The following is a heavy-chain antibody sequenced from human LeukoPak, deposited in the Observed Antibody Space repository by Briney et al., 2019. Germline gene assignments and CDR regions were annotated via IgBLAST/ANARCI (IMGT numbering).Heavy chain of an antibody. CDR2: IYYLGST. J-gene: IGHJ6*03. Sequence: SETLSLTCTVSGDSINTYYWSWIRQPPGKGLEWIGYIYYLGSTNYNPSLKSRVTMSVDTSNNQFSLSLSSVTAADTAMCFCARTYYYGAGRYFLDVWGKGNTVTVSS. V-gene: IGHV4-59*08. CDR1: GDSINTYY. D-gene: IGHD3-10*01. CDR3: ARTYYYGAGRYFLDV.